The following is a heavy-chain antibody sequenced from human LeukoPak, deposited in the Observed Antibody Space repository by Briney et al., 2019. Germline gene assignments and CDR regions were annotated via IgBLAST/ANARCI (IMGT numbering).Heavy chain of an antibody. D-gene: IGHD3-10*01. V-gene: IGHV4-59*01. CDR1: GDSISTNC. CDR3: ARLDYYGSGGT. J-gene: IGHJ5*02. CDR2: IHYSGST. Sequence: NPSETLSLTCSVSGDSISTNCWSWIRQPPGKGLEWIGYIHYSGSTNYSPSVKSRVAISVDTSKNQFSLMLTSVTAADTAVYYCARLDYYGSGGTWGQGTLVTVSS.